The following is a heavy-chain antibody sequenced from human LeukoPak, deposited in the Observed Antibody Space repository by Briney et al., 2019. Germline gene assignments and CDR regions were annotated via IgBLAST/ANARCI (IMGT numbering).Heavy chain of an antibody. J-gene: IGHJ4*02. D-gene: IGHD3-3*01. CDR1: GYTFTSYG. Sequence: ASVKVSCKASGYTFTSYGISWVRQAPGQGLEWMGWISAYNGNTNYAQKFQGRVTMTRDMSTSTVYMELSSLRSEDTAVYYCARGGSRLFWLRIDYWGQGTLVTVSS. CDR3: ARGGSRLFWLRIDY. V-gene: IGHV1-18*01. CDR2: ISAYNGNT.